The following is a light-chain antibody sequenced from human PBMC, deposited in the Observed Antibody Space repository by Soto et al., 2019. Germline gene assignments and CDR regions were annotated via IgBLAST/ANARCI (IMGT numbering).Light chain of an antibody. CDR1: QSVSSTY. CDR3: QQYGSSPRT. J-gene: IGKJ1*01. V-gene: IGKV3-20*01. Sequence: EIVLTQSPGNLSLSPGERATLSCRASQSVSSTYLAWYQQKPGQAPRLLIYGASSRATGIPDRFSGSGSGTDFTLTISRLEPEDFAVFYCQQYGSSPRTLGQGAKGDIK. CDR2: GAS.